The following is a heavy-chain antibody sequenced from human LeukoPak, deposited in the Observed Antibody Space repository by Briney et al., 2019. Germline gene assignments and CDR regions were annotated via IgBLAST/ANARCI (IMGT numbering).Heavy chain of an antibody. J-gene: IGHJ4*02. CDR1: GFTFSSYG. V-gene: IGHV3-23*01. CDR2: ITDTGSTT. D-gene: IGHD6-6*01. Sequence: GGSLRLSCAASGFTFSSYGMSWVRHAPGKGLEWGSAITDTGSTTYYADSVKGRFTISRDNSKNTVYLQMNSLRAEDTAVYYCAKRVPYSSSSVHFDCWGQGTLVTVSS. CDR3: AKRVPYSSSSVHFDC.